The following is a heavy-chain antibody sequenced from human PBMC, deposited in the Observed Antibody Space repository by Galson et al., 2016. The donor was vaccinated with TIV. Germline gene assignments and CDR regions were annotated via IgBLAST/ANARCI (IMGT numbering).Heavy chain of an antibody. Sequence: SVKVSCKASGYTLSSYSISWVRQAPGQGLEWMGWISGYNGNKNYAQKFQDRVTMTTDTSTNTAYMELRSLRSDDTAVYYCARVPTKTFDFWSGFENSFCMDVGGKGTTVTSPQ. CDR2: ISGYNGNK. CDR1: GYTLSSYS. CDR3: ARVPTKTFDFWSGFENSFCMDV. V-gene: IGHV1-18*01. J-gene: IGHJ6*04. D-gene: IGHD3-3*01.